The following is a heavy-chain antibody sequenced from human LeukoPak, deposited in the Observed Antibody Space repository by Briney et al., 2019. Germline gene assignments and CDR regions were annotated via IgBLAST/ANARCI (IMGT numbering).Heavy chain of an antibody. Sequence: GSLRLSCAASGFTFSSYSTNWVRQAPGKGLEWVSSISSSSTYIYYADSLKGRFTISRDNAKNSLSLQMNSLRAEDTAVYYCARDTHCSSTSCYNAFDIWGQGTMVTVSS. V-gene: IGHV3-21*01. CDR2: ISSSSTYI. D-gene: IGHD2-2*02. CDR3: ARDTHCSSTSCYNAFDI. CDR1: GFTFSSYS. J-gene: IGHJ3*02.